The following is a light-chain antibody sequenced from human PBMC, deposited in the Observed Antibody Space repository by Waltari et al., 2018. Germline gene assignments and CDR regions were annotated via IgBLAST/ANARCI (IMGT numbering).Light chain of an antibody. CDR1: SPTLGSTS. J-gene: IGLJ1*01. CDR3: ATWDDSLGGFYV. V-gene: IGLV1-47*01. Sequence: QSVLTQSSPTSGTPGQRVSISCSGPSPTLGSTSVSWYQHLPGAAPKLLIYASDQRPSGVPDRFSGSKSGTSASLAISGLRSEDEADYYCATWDDSLGGFYVFGTGTKVTVL. CDR2: ASD.